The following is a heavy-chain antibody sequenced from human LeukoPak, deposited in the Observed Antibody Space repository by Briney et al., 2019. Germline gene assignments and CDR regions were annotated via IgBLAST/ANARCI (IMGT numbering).Heavy chain of an antibody. J-gene: IGHJ4*02. CDR3: GRDRETIAALDY. D-gene: IGHD6-6*01. V-gene: IGHV4-30-2*01. CDR2: IYHSGST. Sequence: SETLSLTCTVSGGSISSGGYYWSWIRQPPGKGLEWIGYIYHSGSTYYNPSLKSRVTISVDRSKNQFSLKLSSVTAADTAVYYCGRDRETIAALDYWGQGTLVTVSS. CDR1: GGSISSGGYY.